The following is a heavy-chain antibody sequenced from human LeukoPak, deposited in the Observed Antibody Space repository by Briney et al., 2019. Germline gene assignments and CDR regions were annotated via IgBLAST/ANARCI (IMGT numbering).Heavy chain of an antibody. CDR1: GFTFSRHW. V-gene: IGHV3-7*01. J-gene: IGHJ4*02. Sequence: PGGSLRLSCAASGFTFSRHWMSWVRQAPGKGLEWVANIKQDGSQDYVDSVKGRFIISRDDAKNTLYLQMNSLRAEDTAVYYCVRGSNDWYGIDYWGQGTLVSVSS. CDR2: IKQDGSQ. D-gene: IGHD6-19*01. CDR3: VRGSNDWYGIDY.